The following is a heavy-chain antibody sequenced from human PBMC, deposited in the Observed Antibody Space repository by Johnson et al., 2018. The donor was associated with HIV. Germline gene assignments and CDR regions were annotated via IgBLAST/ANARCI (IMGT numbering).Heavy chain of an antibody. V-gene: IGHV3-30*04. Sequence: VQLVESGGGVVQPGRSLRLSCAASGFTFSSYAMHWVRQAPGKGLEWVAVISYDGSNKYYADYVKGRFTISRDNSKNTLYLQMNSLRAEDTAVYYCARDGTFGYGDYVGRAFDIWGQGTMVTVSS. CDR2: ISYDGSNK. CDR1: GFTFSSYA. CDR3: ARDGTFGYGDYVGRAFDI. J-gene: IGHJ3*02. D-gene: IGHD4-17*01.